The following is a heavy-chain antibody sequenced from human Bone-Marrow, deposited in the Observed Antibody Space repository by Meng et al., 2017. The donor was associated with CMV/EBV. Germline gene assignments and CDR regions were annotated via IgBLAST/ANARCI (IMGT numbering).Heavy chain of an antibody. CDR2: INEDGSRT. J-gene: IGHJ4*02. D-gene: IGHD1-26*01. V-gene: IGHV3-74*01. CDR1: GFTLSRYW. CDR3: ARDWSGSDDD. Sequence: GESLKISCAASGFTLSRYWMHWVRQAPGKGLVWVSRINEDGSRTDYADSVKGRFTISRDNGENTLYLEMNSLRAEDTAVYYWARDWSGSDDDWGQGTLVTVSS.